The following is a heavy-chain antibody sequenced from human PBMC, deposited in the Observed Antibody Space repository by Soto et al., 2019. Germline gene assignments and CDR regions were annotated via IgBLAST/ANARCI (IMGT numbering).Heavy chain of an antibody. J-gene: IGHJ3*02. CDR2: ISYDGSNK. D-gene: IGHD6-13*01. CDR1: GFTFSSYA. V-gene: IGHV3-30-3*01. CDR3: AREGRSSSWSAFDI. Sequence: GGSLRLSCAASGFTFSSYAMHWVRQAPGKGLEWVAVISYDGSNKYYADSVKGRFTISRDNSKNTLYLQMNSLRAEDTAVYYCAREGRSSSWSAFDIWGQGTMVTVSS.